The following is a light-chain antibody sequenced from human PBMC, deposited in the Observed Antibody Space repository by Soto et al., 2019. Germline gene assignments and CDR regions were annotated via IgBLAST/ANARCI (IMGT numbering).Light chain of an antibody. J-gene: IGKJ1*01. CDR1: QSVSRN. CDR3: QQYNNWLST. CDR2: DAS. Sequence: EIVMTQSPATLSVSPGERATLSCRASQSVSRNVAWYQQKPGQPPRLLIHDASTRATGISVRFSGSGSGTEFTLTISSLQSEDFAVYYCQQYNNWLSTFGQGTKVEIK. V-gene: IGKV3-15*01.